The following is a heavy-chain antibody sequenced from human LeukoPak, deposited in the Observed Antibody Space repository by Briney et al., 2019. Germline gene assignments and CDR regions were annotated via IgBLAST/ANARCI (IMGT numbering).Heavy chain of an antibody. Sequence: GGSLRLSCAASGFTFSRYWMSWVRQAPGKGLEWVAEIKEDGSEKYYVDSVKGPFTFSRDNVKNSLYLQMNSLRAEDTAVYYCASWDLRWGRGTLVTVSS. CDR1: GFTFSRYW. D-gene: IGHD1-26*01. J-gene: IGHJ4*02. V-gene: IGHV3-7*01. CDR3: ASWDLR. CDR2: IKEDGSEK.